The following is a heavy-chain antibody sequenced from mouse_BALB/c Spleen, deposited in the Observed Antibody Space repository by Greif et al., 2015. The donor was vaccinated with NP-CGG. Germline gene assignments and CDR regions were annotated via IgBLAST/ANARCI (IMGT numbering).Heavy chain of an antibody. Sequence: QVQLQQSGAELVKPGASVKLSCKASGYTFTSYWMHWAKQRPGQGLEWIGEINPSNGRTNYNEKFKSKATLTVDKSSSTAYMQLSSLTSEDSAVYYCARRGKEDAMDYWGQGTSVTVSS. V-gene: IGHV1S81*02. J-gene: IGHJ4*01. CDR1: GYTFTSYW. CDR3: ARRGKEDAMDY. CDR2: INPSNGRT. D-gene: IGHD2-1*01.